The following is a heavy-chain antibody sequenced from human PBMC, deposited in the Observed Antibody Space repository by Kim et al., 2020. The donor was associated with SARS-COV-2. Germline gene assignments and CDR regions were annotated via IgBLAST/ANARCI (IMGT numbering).Heavy chain of an antibody. V-gene: IGHV3-33*01. CDR2: NK. Sequence: NKNCADSVKGRFTIYRDNSKNRLYLQMNSLRAEDTAVYYCARSLVYYGMDVWGQGTTVTVSS. CDR3: ARSLVYYGMDV. J-gene: IGHJ6*02. D-gene: IGHD2-2*01.